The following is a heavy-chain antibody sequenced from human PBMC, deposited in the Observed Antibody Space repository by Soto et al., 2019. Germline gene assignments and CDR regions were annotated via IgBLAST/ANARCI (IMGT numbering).Heavy chain of an antibody. Sequence: QGQLVQSGPEVKKPGASVKVSCKTSGYTFSRYGISWVRQAPGQGLEWMGWISGYNGDTNYAQKVQGRVTMTIDTSTYTAYMELRRLPSADTAIYYCATNGKPPYYNSAMDVWAQGTTVTVS. CDR1: GYTFSRYG. CDR2: ISGYNGDT. J-gene: IGHJ6*02. CDR3: ATNGKPPYYNSAMDV. V-gene: IGHV1-18*01. D-gene: IGHD1-26*01.